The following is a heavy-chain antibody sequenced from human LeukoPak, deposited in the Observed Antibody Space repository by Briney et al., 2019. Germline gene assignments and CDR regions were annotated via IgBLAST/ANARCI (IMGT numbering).Heavy chain of an antibody. CDR3: ARARPVVVVAATHTLFDY. J-gene: IGHJ4*02. D-gene: IGHD2-15*01. V-gene: IGHV5-51*01. Sequence: GESLKISCEASGYSFTNYWIGWVRQMPGKGLEWMGIIYPGDSDTRYSPSFQGQVTISADKSTSTAYLQWSSLKASDTAMYYCARARPVVVVAATHTLFDYWGQGTLVTVSS. CDR1: GYSFTNYW. CDR2: IYPGDSDT.